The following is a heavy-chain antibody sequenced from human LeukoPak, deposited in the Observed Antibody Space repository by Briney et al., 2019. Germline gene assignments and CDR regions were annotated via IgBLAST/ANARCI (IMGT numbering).Heavy chain of an antibody. CDR3: ARDIADMPGRDSYGYDY. Sequence: GGSLRLSCAASGFTFSSYAMSWVRQAPGKGLEWVSYISSSGSTIWYADSVKGRFTISRDNAKNSLYLQMNSLRAEDSAVYYCARDIADMPGRDSYGYDYWGQGTLVTVSS. D-gene: IGHD5-18*01. CDR1: GFTFSSYA. V-gene: IGHV3-48*04. CDR2: ISSSGSTI. J-gene: IGHJ4*02.